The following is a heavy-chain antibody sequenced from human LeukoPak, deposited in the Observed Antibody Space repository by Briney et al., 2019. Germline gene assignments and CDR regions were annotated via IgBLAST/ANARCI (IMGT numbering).Heavy chain of an antibody. CDR2: IYYSGST. D-gene: IGHD3-10*01. Sequence: SETLSLTCTVSGGSISSAGYYWSWIRQHPGKGLEWIGYIYYSGSTYYNPPLKSRVTISVDTSKNQFSLKLSSVTAADTAVYYCAGITMVRGVISAAFDIWGQGTMVTVSS. CDR1: GGSISSAGYY. J-gene: IGHJ3*02. CDR3: AGITMVRGVISAAFDI. V-gene: IGHV4-31*03.